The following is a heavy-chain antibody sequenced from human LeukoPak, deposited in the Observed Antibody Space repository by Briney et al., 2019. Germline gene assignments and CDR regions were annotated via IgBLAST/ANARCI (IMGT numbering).Heavy chain of an antibody. CDR2: IYHSGST. V-gene: IGHV4-59*01. D-gene: IGHD3-22*01. Sequence: SETLSITCTVSGDSISPYYWSWIRQSQGKGLEWIGYIYHSGSTNYNPSLKSRVTISVDRSKNLFSLRLTSVTAADTAVYYCARGSKKYYYDNSGYPAFDVWGQGRMVTVSS. CDR1: GDSISPYY. CDR3: ARGSKKYYYDNSGYPAFDV. J-gene: IGHJ3*01.